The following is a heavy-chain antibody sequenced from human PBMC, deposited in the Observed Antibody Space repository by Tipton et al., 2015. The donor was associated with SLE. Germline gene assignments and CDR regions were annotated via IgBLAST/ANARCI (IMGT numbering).Heavy chain of an antibody. CDR3: AKDLGGEGGPGVFDI. J-gene: IGHJ3*02. V-gene: IGHV3-30*04. Sequence: RLSCAASGFTFSSYAMHWVRQAPGKGLEWVAVISYDGSNKYYAASVRGRFTISRDNSKNTLYLQLNSLRAEDTAVYYCAKDLGGEGGPGVFDIWGQGTMVAVSS. CDR2: ISYDGSNK. CDR1: GFTFSSYA. D-gene: IGHD2-15*01.